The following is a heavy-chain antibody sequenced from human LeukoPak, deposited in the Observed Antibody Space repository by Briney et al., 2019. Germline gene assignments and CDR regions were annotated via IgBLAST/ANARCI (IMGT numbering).Heavy chain of an antibody. Sequence: GGSLRLSCAASGITVSSYYMSWVRQAPGKGLEWVSVIYGGGGTYYADFAKGRFAISRDNSKNTLYLQISSLRAEDTAIYYCTRHQYDAFEIWGQGTMVTVSS. V-gene: IGHV3-53*01. CDR3: TRHQYDAFEI. CDR1: GITVSSYY. CDR2: IYGGGGT. J-gene: IGHJ3*02. D-gene: IGHD4-11*01.